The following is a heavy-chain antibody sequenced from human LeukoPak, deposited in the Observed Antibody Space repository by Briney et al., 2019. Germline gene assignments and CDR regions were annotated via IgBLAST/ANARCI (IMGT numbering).Heavy chain of an antibody. CDR3: ARGSPPDY. CDR2: IIPRLDTT. V-gene: IGHV1-69*11. CDR1: GVIFS. Sequence: SVKVSCKASGVIFSINWVRQAHGQGLEWMGRIIPRLDTTNYAQKFQGRVTITTDESTSTAYMELSSLRSEDTAVYYCARGSPPDYWGQGTLVTVSS. J-gene: IGHJ4*02.